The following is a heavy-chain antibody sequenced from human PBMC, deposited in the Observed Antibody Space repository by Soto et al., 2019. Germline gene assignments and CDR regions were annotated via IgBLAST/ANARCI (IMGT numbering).Heavy chain of an antibody. CDR3: ARGYYDSSGYYLGAFDI. Sequence: PGGSLRLSCAASGFTVSSNYMSWVRQAPGKGLEWVSVIYSGGSTHYADSVKGRFTISRDNSKNTLYLQMNSLRAEDTAVYYCARGYYDSSGYYLGAFDIWGQGTMVTVSS. J-gene: IGHJ3*02. V-gene: IGHV3-53*01. D-gene: IGHD3-22*01. CDR2: IYSGGST. CDR1: GFTVSSNY.